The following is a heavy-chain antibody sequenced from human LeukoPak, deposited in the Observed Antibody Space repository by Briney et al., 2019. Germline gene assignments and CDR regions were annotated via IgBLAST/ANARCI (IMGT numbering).Heavy chain of an antibody. Sequence: GGSLRLSCAASGSAFSDYYMSWIRQAPGKGLEWVSYISTSASTRYYTDSVKGRFTISRDNAKNSLYLQMNSLRAEDTAVYYCARAYNYYDSSGYYSYWGQGTLVTVSS. V-gene: IGHV3-11*04. CDR1: GSAFSDYY. D-gene: IGHD3-22*01. CDR3: ARAYNYYDSSGYYSY. J-gene: IGHJ4*02. CDR2: ISTSASTR.